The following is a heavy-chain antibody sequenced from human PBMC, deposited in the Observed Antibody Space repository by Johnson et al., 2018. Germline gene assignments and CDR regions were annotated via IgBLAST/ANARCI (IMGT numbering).Heavy chain of an antibody. D-gene: IGHD3-16*01. V-gene: IGHV3-74*01. CDR3: YYASYDYGMDV. CDR1: GFTFSSYW. Sequence: VQLQESGGGLVQPGGSLRLSCVASGFTFSSYWMHWVRQAPGKGLVWVSRINSDGTSISYVDSVKGRFTISRDNAKNTLHLQMNRLRAEDTAVYYCYYASYDYGMDVWGQGTTVTVSS. J-gene: IGHJ6*02. CDR2: INSDGTSI.